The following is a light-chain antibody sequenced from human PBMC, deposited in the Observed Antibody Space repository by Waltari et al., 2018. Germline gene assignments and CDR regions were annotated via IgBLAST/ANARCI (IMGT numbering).Light chain of an antibody. CDR2: KTN. CDR1: SGSLSGTSY. CDR3: LVYMGSGIWV. Sequence: TVLTQEPSLSVSPGGTVTLTCALSSGSLSGTSYVSWYQHTPGQPPRTLMYKTNIRSSGVPDRFSGSSLWNKAALSITGAQADDESDYYCLVYMGSGIWVFGGGTKLTVL. J-gene: IGLJ3*02. V-gene: IGLV8-61*01.